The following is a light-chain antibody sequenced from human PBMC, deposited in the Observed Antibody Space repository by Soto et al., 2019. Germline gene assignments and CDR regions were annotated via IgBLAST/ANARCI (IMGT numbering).Light chain of an antibody. CDR3: QQYGNSPIT. Sequence: EIVLTQPPGTLSLSPGERATLSCRASQSVSSSYLAWYQQKPGQAPRLLIYDASIRATGIPDRFSGSGSGTDFTLTISRLALEDAGVYYCQQYGNSPITFGQGTRLDMK. CDR2: DAS. V-gene: IGKV3-20*01. J-gene: IGKJ5*01. CDR1: QSVSSSY.